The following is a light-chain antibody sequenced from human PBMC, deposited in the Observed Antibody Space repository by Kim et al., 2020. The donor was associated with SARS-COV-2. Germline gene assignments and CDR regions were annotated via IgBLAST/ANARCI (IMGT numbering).Light chain of an antibody. J-gene: IGLJ2*01. CDR1: KLGDKY. V-gene: IGLV3-1*01. CDR2: LDS. CDR3: QAWDSSTVV. Sequence: SYELTQPPSVSVSPGQTASITCSGDKLGDKYACWYQQKPGQSPVLVIYLDSKRPSGIPERFSGSNSGNTATLTISGTQAMDEADYYCQAWDSSTVVVGGG.